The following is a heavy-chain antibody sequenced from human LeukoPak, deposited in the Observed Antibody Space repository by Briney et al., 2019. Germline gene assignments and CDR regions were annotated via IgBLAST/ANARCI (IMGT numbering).Heavy chain of an antibody. V-gene: IGHV4-61*02. CDR1: GGSISSGSYY. J-gene: IGHJ4*02. CDR3: ARESATYYGSGSVDY. D-gene: IGHD3-10*01. CDR2: IYTSGST. Sequence: PSETLSLTCTVSGGSISSGSYYWSWIRQPAGKGLEWIGRIYTSGSTNYNPSLKSRVTISVDTSKNQFSLKLSSVTAADTAVYYCARESATYYGSGSVDYWGQGTLVTVSS.